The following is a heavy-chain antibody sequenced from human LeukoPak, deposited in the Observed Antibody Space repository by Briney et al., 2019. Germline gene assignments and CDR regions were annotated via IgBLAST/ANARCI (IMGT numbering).Heavy chain of an antibody. J-gene: IGHJ4*02. Sequence: SETLFLTCTVSGYSISSGYYWGWFRQPPGKGLEWIGSIHLRGSASYNPSLDSRGTISVDTSNNQFSLKLNSVTAADTAVYYCARDLGFYESSGYLDYWGQGTLVTVSS. CDR1: GYSISSGYY. V-gene: IGHV4-38-2*02. CDR3: ARDLGFYESSGYLDY. CDR2: IHLRGSA. D-gene: IGHD3-22*01.